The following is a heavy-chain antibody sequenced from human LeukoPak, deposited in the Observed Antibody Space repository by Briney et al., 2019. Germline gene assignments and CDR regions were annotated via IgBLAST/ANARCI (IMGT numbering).Heavy chain of an antibody. Sequence: SETLSLTCAVYGGSFSGYCWSWIRQPPGKGLEWIGEINHSGSTNYNPSLKSRVTISVDTSKNQFSLKLSSVTAADTAVYYCAREREESYNWFDPWGQGTLVTVSS. CDR3: AREREESYNWFDP. CDR2: INHSGST. J-gene: IGHJ5*02. D-gene: IGHD1-1*01. V-gene: IGHV4-34*01. CDR1: GGSFSGYC.